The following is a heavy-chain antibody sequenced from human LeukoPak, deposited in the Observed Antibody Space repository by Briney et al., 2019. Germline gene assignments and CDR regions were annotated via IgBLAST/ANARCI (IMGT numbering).Heavy chain of an antibody. J-gene: IGHJ6*03. Sequence: SETLSLTCTVSGGSISSHYWSWIRQPPGKGLEWIGYIYYSGSTNYNPSLKSRVTISVDTSKNQFSLKLSSVTAADTAVYYCAREAVNYYYYYMDVWGKGTTVTVSS. D-gene: IGHD6-19*01. V-gene: IGHV4-59*11. CDR1: GGSISSHY. CDR3: AREAVNYYYYYMDV. CDR2: IYYSGST.